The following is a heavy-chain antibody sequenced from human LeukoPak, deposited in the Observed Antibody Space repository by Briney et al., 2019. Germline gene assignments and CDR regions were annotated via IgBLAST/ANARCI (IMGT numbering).Heavy chain of an antibody. J-gene: IGHJ4*02. CDR3: ARYGQLGD. V-gene: IGHV3-7*03. CDR1: GFTFSSYW. Sequence: GGSLRLSCVASGFTFSSYWMSWVRQAPGKGLEWVALIKQDGSEKYYVDSVKGRFTMSRDNAESSLYLQMNSLRVEDTAMYYCARYGQLGDWGRGTLVTVSS. CDR2: IKQDGSEK. D-gene: IGHD6-6*01.